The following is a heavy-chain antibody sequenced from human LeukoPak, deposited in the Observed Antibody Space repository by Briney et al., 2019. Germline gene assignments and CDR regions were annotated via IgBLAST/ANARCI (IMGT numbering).Heavy chain of an antibody. J-gene: IGHJ4*02. CDR2: INHSGST. CDR3: ARLRGYSYGPIDY. CDR1: GGSFSGYY. D-gene: IGHD5-18*01. V-gene: IGHV4-34*01. Sequence: SETLSLTCAVYGGSFSGYYWSWIRQPPGKGLEWIGEINHSGSTNYNPSLKSRVTISVDTSKNHFSLKLSSVTAADTAVYYCARLRGYSYGPIDYWGQGTLVTVSS.